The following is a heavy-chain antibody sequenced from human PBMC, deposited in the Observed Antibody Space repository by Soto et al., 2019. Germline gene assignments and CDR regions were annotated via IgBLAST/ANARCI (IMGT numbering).Heavy chain of an antibody. J-gene: IGHJ3*02. CDR1: GGSISSGGYY. CDR2: IYYSGST. Sequence: SETLSLTCTVSGGSISSGGYYWSWIRQHPGKGLEWIGYIYYSGSTYYNPSLKSRVTISVDTSKNQFSLKLSSVTAADTAVYYCARGDIVVVPAAKPAFDIWGQGTMVTVSS. D-gene: IGHD2-2*02. V-gene: IGHV4-31*03. CDR3: ARGDIVVVPAAKPAFDI.